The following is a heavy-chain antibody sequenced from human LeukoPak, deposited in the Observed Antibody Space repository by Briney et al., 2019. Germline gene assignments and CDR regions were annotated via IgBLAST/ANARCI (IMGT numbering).Heavy chain of an antibody. J-gene: IGHJ6*02. CDR1: GFTLINIW. Sequence: GGSLRLSCAASGFTLINIWMTWVRQVPGRGPEWVANVNRDGSETYYLDSVKGRFTISKDNAKNSLYLQMNSLRAEDTALYHCARNNGMDVWGQGTTVIVSS. V-gene: IGHV3-7*03. CDR3: ARNNGMDV. CDR2: VNRDGSET.